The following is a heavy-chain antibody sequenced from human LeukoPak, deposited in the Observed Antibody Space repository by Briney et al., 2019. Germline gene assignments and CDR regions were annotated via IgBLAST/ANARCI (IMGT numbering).Heavy chain of an antibody. Sequence: SVKVSCKASGGTFSSYAISWVRQAPGQGLEWMGGIIPIFGTANYAQKLQGRVTMTTDTSTSTAYMELRSLRSDDTAVYYCARDWWWGYVDLDVWGQGTTVTVSS. J-gene: IGHJ6*02. CDR2: IIPIFGTA. CDR3: ARDWWWGYVDLDV. V-gene: IGHV1-69*05. D-gene: IGHD2-8*02. CDR1: GGTFSSYA.